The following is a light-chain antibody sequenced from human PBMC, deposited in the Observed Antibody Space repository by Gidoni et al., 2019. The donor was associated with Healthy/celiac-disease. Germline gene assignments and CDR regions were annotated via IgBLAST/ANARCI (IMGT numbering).Light chain of an antibody. V-gene: IGKV2-28*01. CDR2: LGS. CDR3: MQALRALT. Sequence: DMVMTQSPLSLPVTPGEPASISCRSSQSLLHSNGYNYLDWYLQKPGQSPQLLIYLGSNRASGVPDRFSGSGSGTDFTLKISRVEAEDVGVYYCMQALRALTFGGGTKVEIK. J-gene: IGKJ4*01. CDR1: QSLLHSNGYNY.